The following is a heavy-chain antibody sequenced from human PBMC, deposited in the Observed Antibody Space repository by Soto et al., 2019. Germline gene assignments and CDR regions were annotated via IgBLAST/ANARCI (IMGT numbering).Heavy chain of an antibody. V-gene: IGHV3-11*01. CDR1: GFTFSDYY. CDR3: ARDGTIFGVVIIPGDYYYGMDV. CDR2: ISSSGSTI. J-gene: IGHJ6*02. D-gene: IGHD3-3*01. Sequence: GGSLRLSCAASGFTFSDYYMSWIRQAPGKGLEWVSYISSSGSTIYYADSVKGRFTISRDNAKNSLYLQMNSLRAEDTAVYYCARDGTIFGVVIIPGDYYYGMDVWGQGTTVTVSS.